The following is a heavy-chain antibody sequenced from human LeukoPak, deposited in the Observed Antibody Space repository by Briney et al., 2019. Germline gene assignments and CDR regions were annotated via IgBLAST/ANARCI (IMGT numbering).Heavy chain of an antibody. V-gene: IGHV1-69*04. J-gene: IGHJ6*03. CDR3: ARLGLWPQHSYYMDV. CDR1: GGTFSSYA. D-gene: IGHD5-18*01. Sequence: GASVKVSCKASGGTFSSYAISWVRQAPGQGLEWMGRIIPILGIANYAQKFQGRVTITADKSTSTAYMELSSLRSDDTAVYYCARLGLWPQHSYYMDVWGKGTTVTVSS. CDR2: IIPILGIA.